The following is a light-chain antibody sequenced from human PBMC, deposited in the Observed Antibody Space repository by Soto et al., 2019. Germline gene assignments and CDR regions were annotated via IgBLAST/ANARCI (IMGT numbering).Light chain of an antibody. J-gene: IGKJ4*01. V-gene: IGKV1-33*01. CDR1: QDTSNY. CDR3: QQYDNLTT. CDR2: AAS. Sequence: DTQMTQSPSSLSASVGDRVTITCHARQDTSNYLYWYQQKPRKAPKLLIYAASNVETGVPSRFSGSGSGTDFTFTISSLQPEDNATYYCQQYDNLTTFGGGTKVEIK.